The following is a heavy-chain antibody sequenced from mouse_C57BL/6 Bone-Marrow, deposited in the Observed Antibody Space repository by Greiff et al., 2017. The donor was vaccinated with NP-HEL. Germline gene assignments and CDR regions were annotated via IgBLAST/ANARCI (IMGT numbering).Heavy chain of an antibody. Sequence: EVKLMESGGGLVKPGGSLKLSCAASGFTFSSYTMSWVRQTPEKRLEWVATISGGGGNTYYPDSVKGRFTISRDNAKNTLYLQMSSLRSEDTALYYCASDDGYYEWGQGTTLTVSS. CDR3: ASDDGYYE. J-gene: IGHJ2*01. V-gene: IGHV5-9*01. D-gene: IGHD2-3*01. CDR1: GFTFSSYT. CDR2: ISGGGGNT.